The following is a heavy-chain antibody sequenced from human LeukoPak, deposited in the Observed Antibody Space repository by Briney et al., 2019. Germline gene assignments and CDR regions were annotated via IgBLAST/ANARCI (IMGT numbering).Heavy chain of an antibody. Sequence: GGSLRLSCAASGFTFSSYSMNWVRQAPGKGLEWVSSISSSSTCIYYADSVKGRFTVSRDNAKNSLYLQMNSLRAEDTAVYFCASQYTSSRIFDDWGQGTLVTVSS. J-gene: IGHJ4*02. CDR3: ASQYTSSRIFDD. CDR1: GFTFSSYS. D-gene: IGHD6-13*01. CDR2: ISSSSTCI. V-gene: IGHV3-21*01.